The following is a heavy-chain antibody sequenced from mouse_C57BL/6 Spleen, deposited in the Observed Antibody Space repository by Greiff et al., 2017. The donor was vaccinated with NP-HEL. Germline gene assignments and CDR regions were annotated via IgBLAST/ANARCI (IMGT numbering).Heavy chain of an antibody. CDR1: GFTFSDYY. D-gene: IGHD1-1*01. CDR2: ISNGGGST. Sequence: EVQLVESGGGLVQPGGSLKLSCAASGFTFSDYYMYWVRQTPEKRLEWVAYISNGGGSTYYPDTVKGRFTISRDNAKNTLYLQMSRLKSEDTAMYYCARHGGYGSSSWFAYWGQGTLVTVSA. V-gene: IGHV5-12*01. CDR3: ARHGGYGSSSWFAY. J-gene: IGHJ3*01.